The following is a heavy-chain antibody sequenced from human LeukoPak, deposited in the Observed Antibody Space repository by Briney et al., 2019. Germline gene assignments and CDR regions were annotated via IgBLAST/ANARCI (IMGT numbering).Heavy chain of an antibody. J-gene: IGHJ4*02. CDR1: GFTFSGSA. CDR3: TSSSHTYCGGDCYPDY. Sequence: GGSLRLSCAASGFTFSGSAMHWVRQASGKGLEWVGRIRSKANSYATAYAASVKGRFTISRDDSKNTAYLQMNSLKTEDTAVYYCTSSSHTYCGGDCYPDYWGQGTLVTVSS. D-gene: IGHD2-21*01. V-gene: IGHV3-73*01. CDR2: IRSKANSYAT.